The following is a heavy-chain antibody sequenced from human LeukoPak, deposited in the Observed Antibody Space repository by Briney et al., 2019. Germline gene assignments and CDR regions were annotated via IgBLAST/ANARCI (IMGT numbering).Heavy chain of an antibody. CDR1: GFIFNTYA. CDR2: IYSGGST. CDR3: ARDFSSDYDS. D-gene: IGHD5-12*01. J-gene: IGHJ5*02. V-gene: IGHV3-53*04. Sequence: GGSLRLSCAASGFIFNTYAMSWVRQAPGKGLEWVSVIYSGGSTYYADSVKGRFTISRHNSKNTLYLQMNSLRAEDTAVYYCARDFSSDYDSWGQGTLVTVSS.